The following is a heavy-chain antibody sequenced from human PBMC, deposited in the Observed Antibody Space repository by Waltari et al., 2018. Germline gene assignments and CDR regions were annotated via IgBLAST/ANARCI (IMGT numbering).Heavy chain of an antibody. CDR1: GGTFSSYA. V-gene: IGHV1-69*14. CDR3: ASDSSGSLDAFDI. CDR2: IISIYGTE. D-gene: IGHD3-22*01. Sequence: QVQLVQSGAEVKKPGSSVKVSCKASGGTFSSYAISWVRQAPGQGLEWMGGIISIYGTETKERKSQGRVTITADKSTSTAYMELSSRRSEDTAVYYCASDSSGSLDAFDIWGQGTMVTVSS. J-gene: IGHJ3*02.